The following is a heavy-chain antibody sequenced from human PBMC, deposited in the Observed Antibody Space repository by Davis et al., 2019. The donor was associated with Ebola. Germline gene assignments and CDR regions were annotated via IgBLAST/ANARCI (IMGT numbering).Heavy chain of an antibody. CDR1: GFTFSSYA. CDR3: ARGSRYWYFDL. CDR2: ISGSGGST. Sequence: GESLKISCAASGFTFSSYAMSWVRQAPGKGLEWVSAISGSGGSTYYADSVKGRFTISRDNAKNSLYLQMNSLRAEDTAVYYCARGSRYWYFDLWGRGTLVTVSS. V-gene: IGHV3-23*01. J-gene: IGHJ2*01.